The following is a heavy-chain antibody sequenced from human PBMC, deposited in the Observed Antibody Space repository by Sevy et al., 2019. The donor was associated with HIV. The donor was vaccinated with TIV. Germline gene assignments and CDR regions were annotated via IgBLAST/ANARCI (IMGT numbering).Heavy chain of an antibody. CDR1: GFTFSKYS. Sequence: GGSLRLSCAASGFTFSKYSMSWVRQPPGKGLEWVSTLSFGCGEINYADSVKGRFTISRDNSKSSVYLQMNNLRPEDTAVYYCAREGCTRPHDHWGQGTLVNVSS. CDR3: AREGCTRPHDH. CDR2: LSFGCGEI. V-gene: IGHV3-23*01. J-gene: IGHJ4*02. D-gene: IGHD2-8*01.